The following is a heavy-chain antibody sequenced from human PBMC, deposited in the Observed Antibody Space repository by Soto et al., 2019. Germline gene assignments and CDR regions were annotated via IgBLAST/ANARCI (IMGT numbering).Heavy chain of an antibody. J-gene: IGHJ6*02. CDR2: INHSGST. D-gene: IGHD3-10*01. CDR1: GGSFSGYY. V-gene: IGHV4-34*01. CDR3: ARDKKTYYYGSGSYYNPSYYYYGMDV. Sequence: QVQLQQWGAGLLKPSETLSLTCAVYGGSFSGYYWSWIRQPPGKGLEWIGEINHSGSTNYNPSLKSRVTISVDTSKYQFSLKLSSVTAADTAVYYCARDKKTYYYGSGSYYNPSYYYYGMDVWGQGTTVTVSS.